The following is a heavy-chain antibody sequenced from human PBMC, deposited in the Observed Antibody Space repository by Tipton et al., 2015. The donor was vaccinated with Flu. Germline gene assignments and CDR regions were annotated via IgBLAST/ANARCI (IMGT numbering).Heavy chain of an antibody. Sequence: SLRLSCTTSGFTFGTHALHWVRQAPGKGPEWVAVISYDGYNEYYADSVKGRFTISRDNPKNTLYLQMDSLRDEDTAVYCCAARAADCTNGVCYGVFDYWGQGTLVTVSS. CDR3: AARAADCTNGVCYGVFDY. V-gene: IGHV3-30-3*01. D-gene: IGHD2-8*01. CDR2: ISYDGYNE. CDR1: GFTFGTHA. J-gene: IGHJ4*02.